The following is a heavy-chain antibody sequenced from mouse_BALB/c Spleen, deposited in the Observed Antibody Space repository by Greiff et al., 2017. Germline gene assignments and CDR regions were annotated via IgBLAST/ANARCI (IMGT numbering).Heavy chain of an antibody. CDR2: IDTSDSYT. CDR3: ARDGNYLDY. J-gene: IGHJ4*01. CDR1: GYTFTDYW. Sequence: VQLQQPGAELVMPGASVTMSCKASGYTFTDYWMHWVKQRPGQGLEWIGAIDTSDSYTSYNQKFKGKATLTVDESSSTAYMQLSSLTSEDSAVYYCARDGNYLDYWGQGTSVTVSS. D-gene: IGHD2-1*01. V-gene: IGHV1-69*01.